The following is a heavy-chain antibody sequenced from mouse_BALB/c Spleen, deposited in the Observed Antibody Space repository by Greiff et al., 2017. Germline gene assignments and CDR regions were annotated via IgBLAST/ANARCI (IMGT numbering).Heavy chain of an antibody. CDR2: IYPGDGDT. V-gene: IGHV1-80*01. J-gene: IGHJ3*01. CDR3: ARGGNWDAWFAY. D-gene: IGHD4-1*01. Sequence: VQLQQSGAELVRPGSSVKISCKASGYAFSSYWMNWVKQRPGQGLEWIGQIYPGDGDTNYNGKFKGKATLTADKSSSTAYMQLSSLTSEDSAVYFCARGGNWDAWFAYWGQGTLVTVSA. CDR1: GYAFSSYW.